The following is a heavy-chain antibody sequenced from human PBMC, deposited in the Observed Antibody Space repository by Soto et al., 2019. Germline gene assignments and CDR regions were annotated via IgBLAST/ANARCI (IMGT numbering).Heavy chain of an antibody. D-gene: IGHD3-9*01. CDR1: GDSVSSYNYY. CDR3: ARGRKVYFDWLWNFDY. J-gene: IGHJ4*02. Sequence: SETLSLTCSVSGDSVSSYNYYWSWIRQSPGKGLEWIGYIYSSGSTNYNPSLKSRVTISVDTSKNQFSLKLSSVTAADTAVYYCARGRKVYFDWLWNFDYWGQGTLVTVSS. V-gene: IGHV4-61*01. CDR2: IYSSGST.